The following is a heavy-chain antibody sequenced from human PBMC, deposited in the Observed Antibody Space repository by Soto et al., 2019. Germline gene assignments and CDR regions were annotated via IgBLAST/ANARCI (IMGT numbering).Heavy chain of an antibody. V-gene: IGHV3-11*06. J-gene: IGHJ4*02. CDR3: VREGTASQGDY. CDR2: TSSTGTYT. Sequence: QVQLVESGGGLVKPGGSLRLSCAASGFIFGDYYMSWIRQAPGKGLEWVSYTSSTGTYTNYADSVKGRFTISRDNAKNSLYLQMNSLTAEDTAAYYCVREGTASQGDYWGQGTLVTVSS. D-gene: IGHD2-21*02. CDR1: GFIFGDYY.